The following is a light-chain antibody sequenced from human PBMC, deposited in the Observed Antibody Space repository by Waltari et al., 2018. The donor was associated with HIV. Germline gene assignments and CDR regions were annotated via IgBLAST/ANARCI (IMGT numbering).Light chain of an antibody. Sequence: SYVLTQAPSVSVAPGQAASITCGGNNIGIKTVHWYQQKPGQAPVLVVYDDTDRPSGIPERFSGSNSGNTATRTISRVEAGDEADYYCQVWDESSEHVVFGGGTKVTVL. CDR2: DDT. J-gene: IGLJ2*01. CDR1: NIGIKT. CDR3: QVWDESSEHVV. V-gene: IGLV3-21*02.